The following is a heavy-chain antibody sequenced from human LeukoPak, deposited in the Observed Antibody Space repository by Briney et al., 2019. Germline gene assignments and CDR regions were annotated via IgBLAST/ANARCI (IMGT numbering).Heavy chain of an antibody. CDR3: AKAFTALVFFEY. CDR2: ISTNGQTI. CDR1: GFTFSDFY. J-gene: IGHJ4*02. Sequence: GGSLTLSCAASGFTFSDFYMTWLRQAPGMGLEWFAYISTNGQTIYYAESLQGRFTVSRDNAKSSLFLQMNNLGAENTAVYYCAKAFTALVFFEYWGQGTLVTVSS. D-gene: IGHD5-18*01. V-gene: IGHV3-11*01.